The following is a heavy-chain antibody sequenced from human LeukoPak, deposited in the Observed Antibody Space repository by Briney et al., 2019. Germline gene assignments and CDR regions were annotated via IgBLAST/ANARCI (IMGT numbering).Heavy chain of an antibody. CDR1: GGSFGGYY. Sequence: SETLSLTGAVYGGSFGGYYWTWIRQSPGKGPEWIGEINHSGSTNYNPSLKRRAIMSVDTAKNQFSLKLNSVTAADTAVYYCARGGYFDSSGYPNPLDSWDQGTLVTVSS. CDR2: INHSGST. D-gene: IGHD3-22*01. V-gene: IGHV4-34*01. J-gene: IGHJ4*02. CDR3: ARGGYFDSSGYPNPLDS.